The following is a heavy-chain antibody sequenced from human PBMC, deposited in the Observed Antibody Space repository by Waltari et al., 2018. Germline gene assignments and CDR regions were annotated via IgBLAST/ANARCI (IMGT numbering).Heavy chain of an antibody. CDR2: ISYNERNI. CDR1: EFTFSSYA. Sequence: QVQLVESGGGVVQPGRSLRLSCAASEFTFSSYAMHWVRQAPGKGLEWVAGISYNERNIYYVNTVKGRFTISRDNSKKMLYLQMNSLRAEDTAVYYCARDYCDRTYCHCMDVWGQGTTVTVSS. V-gene: IGHV3-30*04. J-gene: IGHJ6*01. D-gene: IGHD3-22*01. CDR3: ARDYCDRTYCHCMDV.